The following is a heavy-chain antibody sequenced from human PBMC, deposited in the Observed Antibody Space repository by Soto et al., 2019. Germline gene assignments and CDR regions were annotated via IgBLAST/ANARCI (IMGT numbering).Heavy chain of an antibody. CDR3: AKEVKDYVWGSYRYPNWFDP. J-gene: IGHJ5*02. D-gene: IGHD3-16*02. Sequence: EVQLLESGGGLVQPGGSLRLSCAASGFTFSSYAMSWVRQAPGKGLEWVSAISGSGGSTYYADSVKGLFTISRDNSKNTLYLQMNSLRAEDTAVYYCAKEVKDYVWGSYRYPNWFDPWGQGTLVTVSS. CDR2: ISGSGGST. V-gene: IGHV3-23*01. CDR1: GFTFSSYA.